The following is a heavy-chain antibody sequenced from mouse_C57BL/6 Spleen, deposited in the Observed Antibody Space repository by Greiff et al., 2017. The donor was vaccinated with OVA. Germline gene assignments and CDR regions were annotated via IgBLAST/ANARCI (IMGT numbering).Heavy chain of an antibody. CDR1: GFSLTSYA. Sequence: VQVVESGPGLVAPSQSLSITCTVSGFSLTSYAISWVRQPPGKGLEWLGVIWTGVGTNYNLALKSRLSISKDNSKSQVFLKMNSLQTDDTARYYCARNVYPYYAMDYWGQGTSVTVSS. CDR3: ARNVYPYYAMDY. CDR2: IWTGVGT. D-gene: IGHD2-1*01. V-gene: IGHV2-9-1*01. J-gene: IGHJ4*01.